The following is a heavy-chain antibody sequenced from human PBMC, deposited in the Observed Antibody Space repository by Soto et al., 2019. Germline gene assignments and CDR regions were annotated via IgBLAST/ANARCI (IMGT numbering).Heavy chain of an antibody. CDR2: MNPNSGNT. V-gene: IGHV1-8*01. J-gene: IGHJ6*03. CDR1: GYTFTSYD. Sequence: ASVKVSCKASGYTFTSYDINWVRQATGQGLEWMGWMNPNSGNTGYAQKFQGRVTMTRNTSISTAYMELSSLRSEDTAVYYCARETVTSQHMDVWGKGTTVTVSS. CDR3: ARETVTSQHMDV. D-gene: IGHD4-4*01.